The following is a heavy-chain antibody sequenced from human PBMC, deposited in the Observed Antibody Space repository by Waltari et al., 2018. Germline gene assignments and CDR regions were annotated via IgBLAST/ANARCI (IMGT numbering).Heavy chain of an antibody. D-gene: IGHD6-19*01. CDR3: ARHVAMAGKEHFDR. CDR1: RGPLSSVIPF. V-gene: IGHV4-61*02. J-gene: IGHJ5*01. Sequence: QLRLQESGPGVVKPSETLSLKCTVSRGPLSSVIPFWSWVRQYPAGGGMEWIGRIFSRGGTKYNPSVNGRATLSVDAARQQFSLRLTSVTAADTAVYFCARHVAMAGKEHFDRWGQGSLVIVS. CDR2: IFSRGGT.